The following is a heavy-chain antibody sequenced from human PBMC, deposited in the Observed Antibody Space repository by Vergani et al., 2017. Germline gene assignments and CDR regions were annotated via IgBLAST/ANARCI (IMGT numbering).Heavy chain of an antibody. CDR1: GDSISSGVYY. CDR3: ARMGGYDEGDAFRIGYFDS. Sequence: QVQLQESGPGLVKPSQTLSLTCSVSGDSISSGVYYWNWIRQHPGKGREWIGYIYSTGSTHHNPSLRRRINMSVDTSKNQFSLQPNSVTAADTAMYYCARMGGYDEGDAFRIGYFDSWGPGILVTVSS. J-gene: IGHJ4*02. CDR2: IYSTGST. D-gene: IGHD3-22*01. V-gene: IGHV4-31*03.